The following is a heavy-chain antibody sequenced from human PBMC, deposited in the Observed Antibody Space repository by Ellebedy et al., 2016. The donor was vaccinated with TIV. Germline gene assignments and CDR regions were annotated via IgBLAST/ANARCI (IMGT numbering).Heavy chain of an antibody. Sequence: ASVKVSXXASGYTFTSYGISWVRQAPGQGLEWMGLFNPNGGTTTYAQKFQGRLRLTRTWDTSTRTLYMELSSLRSDDTAVYFCARGPLVGFGDYESYHGMDVWGQGTTVTVSS. CDR2: FNPNGGTT. D-gene: IGHD3-10*01. CDR3: ARGPLVGFGDYESYHGMDV. J-gene: IGHJ6*02. V-gene: IGHV1-46*01. CDR1: GYTFTSYG.